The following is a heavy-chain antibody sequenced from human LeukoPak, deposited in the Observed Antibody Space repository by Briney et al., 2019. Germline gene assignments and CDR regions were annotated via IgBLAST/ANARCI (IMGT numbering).Heavy chain of an antibody. J-gene: IGHJ6*03. CDR3: ARGPGRTDYYYYMDV. V-gene: IGHV4-59*01. Sequence: SETLSLTCTVSGGSISSYYWSWIRQPPGKGLEWIGYIYYSGSTNYNPSLKSRVTISVDTSKNQFSLKLSSVTAADTAVYYCARGPGRTDYYYYMDVWGKGTMVTVSS. D-gene: IGHD1-14*01. CDR1: GGSISSYY. CDR2: IYYSGST.